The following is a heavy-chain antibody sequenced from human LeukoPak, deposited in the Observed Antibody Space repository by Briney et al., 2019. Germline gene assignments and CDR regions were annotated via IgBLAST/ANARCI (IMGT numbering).Heavy chain of an antibody. CDR3: TKAVGGGRDAYDV. J-gene: IGHJ3*01. D-gene: IGHD3-16*01. CDR1: GFSFSRHA. V-gene: IGHV3-23*05. CDR2: IFDSGAPS. Sequence: GGSLRLSCVASGFSFSRHAMYWVRQAPGKAPEWVSSIFDSGAPSYYADSVKGRFTISRDNSGNTFYLQMENLRAEDSATYYCTKAVGGGRDAYDVWGLGTRVIVS.